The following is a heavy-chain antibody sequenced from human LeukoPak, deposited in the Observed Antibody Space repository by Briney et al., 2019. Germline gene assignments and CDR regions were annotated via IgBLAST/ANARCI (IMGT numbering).Heavy chain of an antibody. J-gene: IGHJ6*03. Sequence: SETLSLTCAVYGGSFSGYYWSWLRQPPGKGLEWIGEINHSGSTNYNPSLKSRVTISVDTSKNQLSLKLSSVTAADTAVYYCARGRYGSGSSFRNYYYMDVWGKGTTVTVSS. CDR1: GGSFSGYY. D-gene: IGHD3-10*01. CDR3: ARGRYGSGSSFRNYYYMDV. V-gene: IGHV4-34*01. CDR2: INHSGST.